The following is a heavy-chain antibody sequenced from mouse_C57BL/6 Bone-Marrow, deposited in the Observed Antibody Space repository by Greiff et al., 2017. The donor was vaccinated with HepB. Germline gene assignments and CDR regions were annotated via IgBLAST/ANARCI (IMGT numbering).Heavy chain of an antibody. CDR2: IHPNSGST. CDR1: GYTFTSYW. D-gene: IGHD1-1*01. J-gene: IGHJ2*01. V-gene: IGHV1-64*01. Sequence: VQLQQPGAELVKPGASVKLSCKASGYTFTSYWMHWVKQRPGQGLEWIGMIHPNSGSTNYNEKFKSKATLTVDKSSSTAYMQLSSLTSEDSAVYYCARDYGSSYRDYYFDYWGQGTTLTVSS. CDR3: ARDYGSSYRDYYFDY.